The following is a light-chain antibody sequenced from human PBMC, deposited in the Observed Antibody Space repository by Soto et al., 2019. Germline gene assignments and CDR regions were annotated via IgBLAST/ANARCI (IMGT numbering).Light chain of an antibody. CDR1: QSVSSN. V-gene: IGKV3-15*01. Sequence: EIVMTQSPVTLSVSPGERATLSCRASQSVSSNSAWYQKKPGQAPRLLIDGASIRATGIPARFSGSGSGTEFTLTISSLQSEDFAVYYCQQYNDWPLTFGGGTKVEIK. CDR3: QQYNDWPLT. CDR2: GAS. J-gene: IGKJ4*01.